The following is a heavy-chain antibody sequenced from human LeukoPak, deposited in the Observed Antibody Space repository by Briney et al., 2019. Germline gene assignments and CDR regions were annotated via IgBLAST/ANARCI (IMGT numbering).Heavy chain of an antibody. D-gene: IGHD3-22*01. V-gene: IGHV1-2*02. CDR2: INPNSGGT. CDR3: ARVLYYYDSSGFLSWGYYFDY. Sequence: ASVKVSCKASGYTFTGYYMHWVRQAPGQGLERMGWINPNSGGTNYAQKFQGRVTMTRDTSISTAYMELSRLRSDDTAVYYCARVLYYYDSSGFLSWGYYFDYWGQGTLVTVSS. J-gene: IGHJ4*02. CDR1: GYTFTGYY.